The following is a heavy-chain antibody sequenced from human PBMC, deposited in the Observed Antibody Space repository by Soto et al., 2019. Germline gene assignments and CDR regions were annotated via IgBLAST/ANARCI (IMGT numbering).Heavy chain of an antibody. D-gene: IGHD4-17*01. CDR2: IYYSGST. J-gene: IGHJ4*02. V-gene: IGHV4-59*01. CDR1: GGSLSSYY. CDR3: ARVYGDYLDY. Sequence: QVQLQESGPGLVKPSETLSLTCTVSGGSLSSYYWSWIRQPPGKGLEWIGYIYYSGSTNYNPSLQSAVTITVATSKNKFSLQLSSVTAAATAVYYCARVYGDYLDYWGQGTLVTVSS.